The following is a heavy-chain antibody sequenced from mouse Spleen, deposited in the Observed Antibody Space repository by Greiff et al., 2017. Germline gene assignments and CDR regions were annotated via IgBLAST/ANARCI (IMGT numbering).Heavy chain of an antibody. CDR3: ARHEAARAHYYAMDY. Sequence: VQGVESGGDLVKPGGSLKLSCAASGFTFSSYGMSWVRQTPDKRLEWVATISSGGSYTYYPDSVQGRFTISRDNAKNTLYLQMSSLKSEDTAMYYCARHEAARAHYYAMDYWGQGTSVTVSS. CDR1: GFTFSSYG. V-gene: IGHV5-6*01. CDR2: ISSGGSYT. J-gene: IGHJ4*01. D-gene: IGHD3-1*01.